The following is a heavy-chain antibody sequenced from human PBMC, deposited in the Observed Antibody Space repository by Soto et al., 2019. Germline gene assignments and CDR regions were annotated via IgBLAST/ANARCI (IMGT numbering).Heavy chain of an antibody. D-gene: IGHD3-10*01. CDR1: GFTFSSHG. CDR3: ARDSGSFNFGSAYFVY. V-gene: IGHV3-33*01. Sequence: QVQLVESGGGVVQPGRSLRLSCAASGFTFSSHGMHWVRQAPGKGLEWVAVIWSDGSEKYYADSVKGRFSISRDNSKNTLYLHMDSLRAEDTAVYYCARDSGSFNFGSAYFVYWGQGTLVTVSS. CDR2: IWSDGSEK. J-gene: IGHJ4*02.